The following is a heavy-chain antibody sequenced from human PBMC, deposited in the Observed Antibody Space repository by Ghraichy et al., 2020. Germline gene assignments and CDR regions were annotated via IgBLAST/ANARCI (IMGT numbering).Heavy chain of an antibody. CDR1: GFTFSSYE. J-gene: IGHJ4*02. CDR3: ATLLFGSGSHLFDY. V-gene: IGHV3-48*03. D-gene: IGHD3-10*01. Sequence: GGSLRLSCAASGFTFSSYEIHWVRQAPGKGLEWVSYISTSGSTVSYADSVKGRFTISRDNAKNSLYLEMHSLKAEDTAVYFCATLLFGSGSHLFDYWGQGTLVTVSS. CDR2: ISTSGSTV.